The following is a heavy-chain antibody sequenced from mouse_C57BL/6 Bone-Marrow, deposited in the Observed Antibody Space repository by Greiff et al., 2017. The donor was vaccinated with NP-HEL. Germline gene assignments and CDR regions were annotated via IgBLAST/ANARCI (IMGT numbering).Heavy chain of an antibody. V-gene: IGHV1-26*01. Sequence: EVQLQQSGPELVKPGASVKISCKASGYTFTDYYMNWVKQSHGKSLEWIGDINPNNGGTSYNQKFKGKATLTVDKSSSTAYMELRSLTSEDSAVYYCARYKSLAWFAYWGQGTLVTVSA. CDR1: GYTFTDYY. CDR2: INPNNGGT. J-gene: IGHJ3*01. CDR3: ARYKSLAWFAY.